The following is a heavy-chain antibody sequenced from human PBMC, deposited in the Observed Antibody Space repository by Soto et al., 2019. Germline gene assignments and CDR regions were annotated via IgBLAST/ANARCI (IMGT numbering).Heavy chain of an antibody. V-gene: IGHV1-18*01. Sequence: QVHLVQSGAEVKKPGASVKVSCKGSGYTFTSYGITWVRQAPGQGLEWMGWISAHNGNTDYAQKPQGRATVTRETPTSTADRELRSLGSDDTAVYYCARGRYGDYWGQGALVTVSS. D-gene: IGHD1-1*01. J-gene: IGHJ4*02. CDR2: ISAHNGNT. CDR3: ARGRYGDY. CDR1: GYTFTSYG.